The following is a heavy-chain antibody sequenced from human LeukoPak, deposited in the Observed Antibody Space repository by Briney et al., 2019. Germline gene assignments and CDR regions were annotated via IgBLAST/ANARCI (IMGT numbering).Heavy chain of an antibody. CDR3: ATSFVAGAPHIGYFDY. V-gene: IGHV3-53*01. D-gene: IGHD2-21*01. J-gene: IGHJ4*02. CDR2: IYSGGST. Sequence: PGGSLRLSCAASGFTFSDDYMSWVRQAPGKGLEWVSVIYSGGSTYYADSVKGRFTISRDSSKNTLYLQMNSLRAEDTAVYYCATSFVAGAPHIGYFDYWGQGTLVSVSS. CDR1: GFTFSDDY.